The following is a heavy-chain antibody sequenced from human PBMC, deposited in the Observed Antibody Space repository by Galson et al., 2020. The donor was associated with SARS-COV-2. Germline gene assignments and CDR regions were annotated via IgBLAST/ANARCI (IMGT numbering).Heavy chain of an antibody. CDR2: MNPNNGDT. Sequence: ASVKVSCKASGYTFTSYDINWVRQATGQGPDWMGWMNPNNGDTTYAEKFRGRVTMTRNTSISTAYMELSSLRTEDTAVYYCARGRRYFGSGSYSRISYYGMDVWGQGATVTVSS. J-gene: IGHJ6*02. V-gene: IGHV1-8*01. D-gene: IGHD3-10*01. CDR3: ARGRRYFGSGSYSRISYYGMDV. CDR1: GYTFTSYD.